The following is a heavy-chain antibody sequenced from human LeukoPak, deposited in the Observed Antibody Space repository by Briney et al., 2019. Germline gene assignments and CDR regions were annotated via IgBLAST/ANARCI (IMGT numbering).Heavy chain of an antibody. J-gene: IGHJ3*02. CDR2: ISSSSSYI. Sequence: GGSLRLSCAASGFTFSSYSMNWVRQAPGKGLEWVSSISSSSSYIYYADSVKGRFTISRDNAKNSLYLQMNSLRAEDTAVYYYARDYGQWPYAFDIWGQGTMVTVSS. V-gene: IGHV3-21*01. D-gene: IGHD6-19*01. CDR1: GFTFSSYS. CDR3: ARDYGQWPYAFDI.